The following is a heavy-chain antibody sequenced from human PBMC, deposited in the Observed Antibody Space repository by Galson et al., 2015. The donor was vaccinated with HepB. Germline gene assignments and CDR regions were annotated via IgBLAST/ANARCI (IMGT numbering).Heavy chain of an antibody. CDR3: ARSYYYGSGSYYNGEGLLYYYGMDV. J-gene: IGHJ6*02. V-gene: IGHV1-69*13. D-gene: IGHD3-10*01. Sequence: SVKVSCKASGGTFSSYAISWVRQAPGQGLEWMGGIIPIFGTANYAQKFQGRVTITADESTSTAYMELSSLRSEDTAMYYCARSYYYGSGSYYNGEGLLYYYGMDVWGQGTTVTVSS. CDR1: GGTFSSYA. CDR2: IIPIFGTA.